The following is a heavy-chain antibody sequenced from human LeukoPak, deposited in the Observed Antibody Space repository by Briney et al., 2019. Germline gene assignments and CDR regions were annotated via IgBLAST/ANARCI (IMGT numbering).Heavy chain of an antibody. V-gene: IGHV3-33*01. Sequence: GGSLRLSCAASGFTFSSYGMHWVRQAPGKGLEWVAVIWYDGSNKYYADSVKGRFTISRDNSKNTLYLQMNSLRAEDTAVYYCARELVATRAFDIWGQGTMVTVSS. CDR2: IWYDGSNK. J-gene: IGHJ3*02. CDR3: ARELVATRAFDI. CDR1: GFTFSSYG. D-gene: IGHD5-12*01.